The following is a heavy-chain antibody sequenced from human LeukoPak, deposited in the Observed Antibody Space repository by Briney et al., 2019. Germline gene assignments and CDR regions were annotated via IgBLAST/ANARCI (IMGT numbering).Heavy chain of an antibody. J-gene: IGHJ4*02. CDR2: IIPIFGTA. D-gene: IGHD4-23*01. Sequence: GASVKVSCKASGGTFSSYAISWVRQDPGQGLEWMGGIIPIFGTANYAQKFQGRVTITADESTSTAYMELSSLRSEDTAVYYCARELYGGNSVYDYWGQGTLVTVSS. CDR3: ARELYGGNSVYDY. CDR1: GGTFSSYA. V-gene: IGHV1-69*13.